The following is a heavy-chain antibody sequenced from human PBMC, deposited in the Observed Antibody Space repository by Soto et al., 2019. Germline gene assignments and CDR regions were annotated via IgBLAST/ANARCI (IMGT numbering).Heavy chain of an antibody. Sequence: SETLSLTCTVSGGSISSYYWSWIRQPPGKGLEWIGYIYYSGSTTYNPSLKSRVTISVDTSKNQFSLKLSSVTAADTAVYYCAREKSPRWRQLHCSGQGTLV. J-gene: IGHJ4*02. V-gene: IGHV4-59*01. CDR2: IYYSGST. D-gene: IGHD5-12*01. CDR3: AREKSPRWRQLHC. CDR1: GGSISSYY.